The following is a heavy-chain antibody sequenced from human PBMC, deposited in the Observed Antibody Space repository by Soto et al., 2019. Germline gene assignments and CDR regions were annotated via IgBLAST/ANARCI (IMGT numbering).Heavy chain of an antibody. CDR1: GGSISSGDYY. D-gene: IGHD3-9*01. CDR3: ARGIHDILTGYYKPLDY. Sequence: SETLSLTCTVSGGSISSGDYYWSWIRQPPGKGLEWIGYIYYSGSTYYNPSLKSRVTMSVDTSKNQFSLKLSSVTAADTAVYYCARGIHDILTGYYKPLDYGGRGTLVT. V-gene: IGHV4-30-4*01. J-gene: IGHJ4*02. CDR2: IYYSGST.